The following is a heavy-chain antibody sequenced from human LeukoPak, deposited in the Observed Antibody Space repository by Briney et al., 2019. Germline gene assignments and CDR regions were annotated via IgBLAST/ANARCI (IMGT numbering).Heavy chain of an antibody. J-gene: IGHJ3*02. CDR3: ARKNGKQWAFDI. CDR1: GGSFSGYY. V-gene: IGHV4-34*01. D-gene: IGHD6-19*01. CDR2: INHSGST. Sequence: PSETLSLTCAVYGGSFSGYYWSWIRQPPGKGLEWIGEINHSGSTNYNPSLKSRVTTSVDTSKNQFSLKLSSVTAADTAVYYCARKNGKQWAFDIWGQGTMVTVSS.